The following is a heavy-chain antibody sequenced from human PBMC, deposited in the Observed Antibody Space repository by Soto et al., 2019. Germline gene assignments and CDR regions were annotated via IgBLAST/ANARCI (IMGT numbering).Heavy chain of an antibody. Sequence: SETLSLTCTVFGGSISSYYWSWILQPPGKGLEWIGYIYHSGSTNYNPSLKSRVTISVDTSKNQFSLKLSSVTAADTAVYYCARGQTPRNRRIAARPRPYYYYYMDVWGKGTTVTVSS. CDR2: IYHSGST. V-gene: IGHV4-59*12. J-gene: IGHJ6*03. CDR3: ARGQTPRNRRIAARPRPYYYYYMDV. D-gene: IGHD6-6*01. CDR1: GGSISSYY.